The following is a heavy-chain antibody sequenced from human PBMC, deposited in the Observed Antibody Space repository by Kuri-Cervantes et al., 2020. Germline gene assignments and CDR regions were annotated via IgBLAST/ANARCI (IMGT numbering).Heavy chain of an antibody. J-gene: IGHJ4*02. CDR2: IYSGGST. CDR3: ARDVTSFGVVTRYFDF. Sequence: GGSLRLSCAASGFTFSDYYMSWVRQAPGKGLEWVSAIYSGGSTYYADSVKGRFTITRDNANTSLFLQMNSLIADDTAVYYCARDVTSFGVVTRYFDFWGQGTLVTVSS. D-gene: IGHD3-3*01. CDR1: GFTFSDYY. V-gene: IGHV3-66*01.